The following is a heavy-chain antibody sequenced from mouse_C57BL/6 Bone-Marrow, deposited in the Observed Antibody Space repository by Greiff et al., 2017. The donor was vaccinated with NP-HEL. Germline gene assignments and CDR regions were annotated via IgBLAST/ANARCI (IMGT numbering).Heavy chain of an antibody. V-gene: IGHV1-69*01. D-gene: IGHD3-3*01. J-gene: IGHJ1*03. CDR1: GYTFTSYW. CDR2: IDPSDSYT. CDR3: ARRGYRAYDYWYFDV. Sequence: VKLQQPGAELVMPGASVKLSCKASGYTFTSYWMHWVKQRPGQGLEWIGEIDPSDSYTNYNQKFKGKSTLTVDKYSSTAYLQLSSLTSEDSAVYYCARRGYRAYDYWYFDVWGTGTTVTVSS.